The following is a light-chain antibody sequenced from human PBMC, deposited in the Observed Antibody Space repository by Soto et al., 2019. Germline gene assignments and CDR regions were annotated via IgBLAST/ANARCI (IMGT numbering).Light chain of an antibody. CDR1: ENIYTSY. CDR2: DAS. J-gene: IGKJ2*01. Sequence: VLTQSPGTLSLSPGARATLSCRASENIYTSYVAWFQQRPGQPPRLLIYDASSRAAGVPDRFSGSGSGTDFTLTISRLEPEDFALYYCQRYGGSPPYTFDQGTKVEIK. V-gene: IGKV3-20*01. CDR3: QRYGGSPPYT.